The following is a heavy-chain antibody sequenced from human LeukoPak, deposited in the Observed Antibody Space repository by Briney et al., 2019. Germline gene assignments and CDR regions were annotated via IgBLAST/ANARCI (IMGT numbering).Heavy chain of an antibody. CDR3: AKDGSGKGWLQWPYYYNMDV. J-gene: IGHJ6*03. CDR2: IRYDGSNK. D-gene: IGHD5-24*01. CDR1: GFTFSSYG. Sequence: PGGSLRLSCAASGFTFSSYGMHWVRQAPGKGLEWVAFIRYDGSNKYYADSVKGRFTISRDNSKNTLYLQMNSLRAEDTAVYYCAKDGSGKGWLQWPYYYNMDVWGKGTTVTISS. V-gene: IGHV3-30*02.